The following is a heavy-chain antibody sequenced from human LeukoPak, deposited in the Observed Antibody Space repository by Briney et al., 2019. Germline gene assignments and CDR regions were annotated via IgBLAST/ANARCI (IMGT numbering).Heavy chain of an antibody. CDR3: ARSGGDAIRPFDY. Sequence: ASVKASCKASGYTFISYFLHWVRQAPGQGLEWMGIINPSGGSTRYAQKFQGRVTMTRDTSTSTVYMELSSLRSEDTAVYYCARSGGDAIRPFDYWGQGTLVTVSS. CDR1: GYTFISYF. D-gene: IGHD2-21*02. J-gene: IGHJ4*02. CDR2: INPSGGST. V-gene: IGHV1-46*01.